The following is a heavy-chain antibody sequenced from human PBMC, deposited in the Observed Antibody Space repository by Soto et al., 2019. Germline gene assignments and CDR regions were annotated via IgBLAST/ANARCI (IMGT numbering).Heavy chain of an antibody. J-gene: IGHJ4*02. Sequence: QVRLVEFGGGLVKPGGSLRLSCAASGFTFTDYYMSWIRQAPGRGLEWVSYIGDSGTKKYYADSVKGRFTISRDNAKNSLFLQTNSLRPEDTAVYYCANGPLDFCGQGTLVTVS. CDR1: GFTFTDYY. CDR3: ANGPLDF. V-gene: IGHV3-11*01. CDR2: IGDSGTKK.